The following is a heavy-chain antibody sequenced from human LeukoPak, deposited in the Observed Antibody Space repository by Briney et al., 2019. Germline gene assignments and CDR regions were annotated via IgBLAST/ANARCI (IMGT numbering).Heavy chain of an antibody. D-gene: IGHD3-22*01. CDR1: GYTFSRHG. CDR2: VSGYNGDT. J-gene: IGHJ4*02. Sequence: ASVKVSCTTSGYTFSRHGITWVRQAPGQGPEWMRWVSGYNGDTNYAKSVRGRVTMTTDPSTNTAYMELRSLRSDDTAVYYCAKDIHPGLDSGASCCFDYWGQGTPVTVSS. V-gene: IGHV1-18*01. CDR3: AKDIHPGLDSGASCCFDY.